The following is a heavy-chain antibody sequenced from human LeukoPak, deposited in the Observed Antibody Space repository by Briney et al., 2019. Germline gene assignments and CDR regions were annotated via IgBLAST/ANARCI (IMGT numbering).Heavy chain of an antibody. V-gene: IGHV7-4-1*02. CDR3: ARAIMHLGELSLPSY. CDR2: INPNTGNP. J-gene: IGHJ4*02. Sequence: ASVKVSCKASGYTFTSYGINWVRQAPGQGLEWMGWINPNTGNPAYAQGFTGRFVFSLDTSVSTAYLQISSLEAEDTAVYYCARAIMHLGELSLPSYWGQGTLVTVSS. CDR1: GYTFTSYG. D-gene: IGHD3-16*02.